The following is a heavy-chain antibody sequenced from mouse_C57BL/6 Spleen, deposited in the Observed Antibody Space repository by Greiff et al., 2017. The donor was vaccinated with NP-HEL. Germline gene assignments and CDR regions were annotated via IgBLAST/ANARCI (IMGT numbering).Heavy chain of an antibody. CDR3: AREYIGFAF. CDR1: GYTFTSYT. V-gene: IGHV1-4*01. CDR2: INPSSGYT. Sequence: QVQLQQSGAELARPGASVKMSCKASGYTFTSYTMHWVKQRPGQGLEWIGYINPSSGYTKYNQKFKDKATLTADKSSSTAYMQLSILTSDDSAVYYCAREYIGFAFWGQGTLVTVSA. J-gene: IGHJ3*01. D-gene: IGHD5-1*01.